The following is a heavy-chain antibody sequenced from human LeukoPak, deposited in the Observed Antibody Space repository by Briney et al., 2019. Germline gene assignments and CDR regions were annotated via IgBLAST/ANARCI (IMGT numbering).Heavy chain of an antibody. CDR2: IQSKTDGGTT. Sequence: GGSLRLSCVASGSTFNNAWMNWVRQAPGKGLEWVGRIQSKTDGGTTEVAASVKGRFIISRDDSEDTLYLQMNSLKIEDTAVYYCARCSSTGCASSPLAGYLYWGQGTLVTVSS. CDR1: GSTFNNAW. V-gene: IGHV3-15*01. J-gene: IGHJ4*02. D-gene: IGHD2-2*01. CDR3: ARCSSTGCASSPLAGYLY.